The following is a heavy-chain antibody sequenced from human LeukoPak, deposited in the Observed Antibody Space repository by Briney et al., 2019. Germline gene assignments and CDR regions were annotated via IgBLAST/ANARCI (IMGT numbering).Heavy chain of an antibody. CDR1: GVSVNDYY. D-gene: IGHD5-18*01. V-gene: IGHV4-59*02. J-gene: IGHJ3*02. CDR2: IHYTGKT. CDR3: AAQGYSYGPQLGDAFDI. Sequence: SETLSLTCTVSGVSVNDYYWNWIRQIPGQGLEWIAYIHYTGKTKSNPSLQSRLTKLVDTSKNQISLKLSSVTAADTAVYYCAAQGYSYGPQLGDAFDIWGQGTMVTVSS.